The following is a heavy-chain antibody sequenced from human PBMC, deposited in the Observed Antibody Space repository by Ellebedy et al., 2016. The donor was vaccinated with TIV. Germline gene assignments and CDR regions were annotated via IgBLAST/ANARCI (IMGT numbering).Heavy chain of an antibody. CDR3: TVLAGTYYFDS. D-gene: IGHD3-10*01. Sequence: PGGSLRLSCAASGFTFSTYGLHWVRQAPGKGLEWVAVISYDGSNKYYADSVKGRFTSSRDNSKNTVYLQMNSLRTEDTAVYYCTVLAGTYYFDSWGQGTLVTVSS. V-gene: IGHV3-30*03. CDR2: ISYDGSNK. CDR1: GFTFSTYG. J-gene: IGHJ4*02.